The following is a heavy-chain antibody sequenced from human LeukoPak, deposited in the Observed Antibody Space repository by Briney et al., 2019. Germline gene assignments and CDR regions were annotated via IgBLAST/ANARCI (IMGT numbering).Heavy chain of an antibody. CDR3: AKTTVGYSSGRYPGWPADC. Sequence: GGSLRLSCEASGFTFNTYAIYWVRQAPGKGLEWVSGICGNGGCTYYADSVKGRFTISRDNSKNTVYLQMNSLTADDTAVYYCAKTTVGYSSGRYPGWPADCWGQGTLVTVSS. J-gene: IGHJ4*02. D-gene: IGHD6-19*01. CDR2: ICGNGGCT. V-gene: IGHV3-23*01. CDR1: GFTFNTYA.